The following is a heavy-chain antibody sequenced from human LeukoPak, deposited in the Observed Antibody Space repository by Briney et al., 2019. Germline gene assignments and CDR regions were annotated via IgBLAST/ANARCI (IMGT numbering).Heavy chain of an antibody. J-gene: IGHJ3*02. D-gene: IGHD5-12*01. Sequence: PGGSLRLSCAASGFTFSSNYMSWVRQAPGKGLEWVSVIYSGGSTYYADSVKGRFTISRDNSKNTLYLQMNSLRAEDTAVYYCARDSWSGYPLGAFDIWGQGTMVTVSS. V-gene: IGHV3-66*01. CDR3: ARDSWSGYPLGAFDI. CDR2: IYSGGST. CDR1: GFTFSSNY.